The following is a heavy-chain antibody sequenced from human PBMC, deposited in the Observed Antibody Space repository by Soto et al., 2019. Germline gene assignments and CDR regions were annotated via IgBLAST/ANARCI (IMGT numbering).Heavy chain of an antibody. D-gene: IGHD3-3*01. J-gene: IGHJ4*02. Sequence: SVKVSFKASGGTFSSYAISWVRQAPGQGLEWMGGIIPIFGTANYAQKFQGRVTITADESTSTAYMELSSLRSEDTAVYYCARDNRSVYDFWSGFLDYWGQGTLVTVSS. CDR3: ARDNRSVYDFWSGFLDY. V-gene: IGHV1-69*13. CDR2: IIPIFGTA. CDR1: GGTFSSYA.